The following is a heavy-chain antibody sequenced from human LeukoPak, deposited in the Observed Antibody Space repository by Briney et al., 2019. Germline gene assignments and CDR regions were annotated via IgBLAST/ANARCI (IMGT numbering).Heavy chain of an antibody. D-gene: IGHD2-21*02. CDR1: GFTFSSYE. CDR3: ARDRSTGTAFDY. V-gene: IGHV3-21*01. J-gene: IGHJ4*01. CDR2: ISGSSTYI. Sequence: GGSLRLSCAASGFTFSSYEMNWVRQAPGKGLEWVSSISGSSTYIYYADSVKGRFTISRDNAKNSLYLQMNSLRAEDTAMYYCARDRSTGTAFDYWGHGTLVTVSS.